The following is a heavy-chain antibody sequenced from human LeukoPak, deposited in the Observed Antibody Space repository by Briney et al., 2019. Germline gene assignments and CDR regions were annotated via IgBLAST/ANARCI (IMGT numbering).Heavy chain of an antibody. D-gene: IGHD1-26*01. Sequence: SETLSLTCTVSDGSISSYYWSWIRQPPGKGLEWIGYIYYSGSTNYNPSLKSRVTISVDTSKNQFSLKLSSVTAADTAVYHCARDYSGSYYSLDYWGQGTLVTVSS. CDR1: DGSISSYY. J-gene: IGHJ4*02. CDR2: IYYSGST. CDR3: ARDYSGSYYSLDY. V-gene: IGHV4-59*01.